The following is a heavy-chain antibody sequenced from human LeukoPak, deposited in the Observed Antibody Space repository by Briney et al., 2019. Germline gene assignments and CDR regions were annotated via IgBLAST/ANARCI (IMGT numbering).Heavy chain of an antibody. J-gene: IGHJ4*02. CDR3: ARALRLPYYDILTGPSGY. Sequence: ASVKVSCKASGYTFTGYYMHWVRQAPGQGLEWMGWINPNSGGTNYAQKFQGRVTMTRDTSISTAYMELSRLRSDDTAVYYCARALRLPYYDILTGPSGYWGQGTLVTVSS. V-gene: IGHV1-2*02. CDR1: GYTFTGYY. D-gene: IGHD3-9*01. CDR2: INPNSGGT.